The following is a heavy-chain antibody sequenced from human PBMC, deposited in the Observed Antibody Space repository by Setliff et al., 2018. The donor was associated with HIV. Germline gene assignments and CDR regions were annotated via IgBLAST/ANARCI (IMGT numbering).Heavy chain of an antibody. Sequence: PSETLSLTCTVPGGSINDQYFSWIRQPPGKGLEWIGSIDYSESTKYNPSLNSRGTISLDTSKRELSLKLTSVTAADTAVYYCARGHCSGTNCYGVDYYGMDVWGQGTTVTVSS. J-gene: IGHJ6*02. V-gene: IGHV4-59*11. CDR1: GGSINDQY. CDR3: ARGHCSGTNCYGVDYYGMDV. CDR2: IDYSEST. D-gene: IGHD2-2*01.